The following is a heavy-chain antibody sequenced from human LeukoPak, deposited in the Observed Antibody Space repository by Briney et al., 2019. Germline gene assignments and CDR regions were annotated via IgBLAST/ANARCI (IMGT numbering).Heavy chain of an antibody. Sequence: GGSLRLSCAASGFTFSSYGMPWVRQAPGKGLEWVAVIWYDGSNKYYADSVKGRFTISRDNSKNTLYLQMNSLRAEDTAVYYCARGAGYCSGGSCYFQFFDYWGQGTLVTVSS. CDR3: ARGAGYCSGGSCYFQFFDY. D-gene: IGHD2-15*01. CDR1: GFTFSSYG. J-gene: IGHJ4*02. CDR2: IWYDGSNK. V-gene: IGHV3-33*01.